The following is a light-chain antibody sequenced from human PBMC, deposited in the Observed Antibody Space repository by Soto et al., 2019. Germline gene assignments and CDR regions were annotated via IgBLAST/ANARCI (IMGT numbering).Light chain of an antibody. CDR3: QQDQSYSSR. CDR2: KAS. CDR1: QSLSGW. Sequence: QSTSALSACVVDRSSIISRASQSLSGWLAWYQQRPGKPPNLLIYKASTLASGVPSRFSGSGSGTEFTLTINSLQPDDFATYCCQQDQSYSSRLGQVTKVEI. V-gene: IGKV1-5*03. J-gene: IGKJ1*01.